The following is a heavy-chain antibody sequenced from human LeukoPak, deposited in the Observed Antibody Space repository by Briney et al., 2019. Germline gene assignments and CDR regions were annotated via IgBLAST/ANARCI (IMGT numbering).Heavy chain of an antibody. CDR3: ARAPPSGNSISSYRRHFDH. V-gene: IGHV1-2*02. D-gene: IGHD2-2*01. CDR1: GYTFSDNY. CDR2: KNPNSGGT. Sequence: ASVKVSCKASGYTFSDNYVGLVRQAPGPGLEWIRWKNPNSGGTKYAQKFQGRVTMTSDTSISTVYMDLNRLTSDDTAVYYCARAPPSGNSISSYRRHFDHWGRGTLVTVSS. J-gene: IGHJ4*02.